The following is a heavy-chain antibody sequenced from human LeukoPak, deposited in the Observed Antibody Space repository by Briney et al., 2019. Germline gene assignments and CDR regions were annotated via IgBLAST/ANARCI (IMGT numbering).Heavy chain of an antibody. V-gene: IGHV4-34*01. D-gene: IGHD2-15*01. CDR3: ARDGPDKYCSGGSCRLNWFDP. Sequence: PSETLSLTCAVYGGSFSGYYWSWTRQPPGKGLEWIGEINHSGSTNYNPSLKSRVTISVDTSKNQFSLKLSSVTAADTAVYYCARDGPDKYCSGGSCRLNWFDPWGQGTLVTVSS. CDR2: INHSGST. CDR1: GGSFSGYY. J-gene: IGHJ5*02.